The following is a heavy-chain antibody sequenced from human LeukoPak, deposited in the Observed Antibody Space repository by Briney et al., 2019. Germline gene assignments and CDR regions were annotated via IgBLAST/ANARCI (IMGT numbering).Heavy chain of an antibody. CDR1: GFTFSSYA. Sequence: GGSLRLSCAASGFTFSSYAMSWVRQAPGKGLEWVSAISGSGGSTYYADSVKGRFTISRDNSKNTLYLQMNSLRAEDTAVYYCAKQTSGLLLPKYYFDYWGQGTLVTVSS. CDR3: AKQTSGLLLPKYYFDY. D-gene: IGHD3-22*01. V-gene: IGHV3-23*01. CDR2: ISGSGGST. J-gene: IGHJ4*02.